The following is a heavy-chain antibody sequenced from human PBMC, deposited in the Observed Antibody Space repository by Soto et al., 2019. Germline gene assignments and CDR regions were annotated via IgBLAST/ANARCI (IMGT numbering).Heavy chain of an antibody. CDR2: GFSGGNK. V-gene: IGHV3-53*05. Sequence: GGSLRLSCAASGFNVSRNYMNWIRPAPGEGVEWVALGFSGGNKFYAEYVKGRFTISRDSSTNTLSLQMNSLRAEDTAVYYCATRTAAAGRYYVDSWGQGTLVTVSS. J-gene: IGHJ4*02. D-gene: IGHD6-13*01. CDR1: GFNVSRNY. CDR3: ATRTAAAGRYYVDS.